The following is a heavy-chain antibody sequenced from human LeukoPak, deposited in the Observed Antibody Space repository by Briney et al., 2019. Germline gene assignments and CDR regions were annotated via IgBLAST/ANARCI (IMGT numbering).Heavy chain of an antibody. CDR1: GGSISSHY. Sequence: SETLSLTCTVSGGSISSHYWSWIRQPPGKGLECIGYIHASGRTKYNPSLESRVSISIDTSKNHFPLTLRSVTAADTAVHYCARLLRWSEDGFDVWGQGTVVAISS. D-gene: IGHD2-15*01. CDR3: ARLLRWSEDGFDV. CDR2: IHASGRT. V-gene: IGHV4-4*09. J-gene: IGHJ3*01.